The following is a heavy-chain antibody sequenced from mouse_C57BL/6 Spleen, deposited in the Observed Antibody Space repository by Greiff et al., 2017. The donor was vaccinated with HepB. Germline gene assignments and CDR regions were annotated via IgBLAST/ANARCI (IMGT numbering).Heavy chain of an antibody. J-gene: IGHJ2*01. Sequence: QVQLKESGAELVRPGASVTLSCKASGYTFTDYEMHWVKQTPVHGLEWIGAIDPETGGTAYNQKFKGKAILTADKSSSTAYMELRSLTSEDSAVYYCTRDGDYFDYWGQGTTLTVSS. V-gene: IGHV1-15*01. CDR1: GYTFTDYE. CDR2: IDPETGGT. CDR3: TRDGDYFDY.